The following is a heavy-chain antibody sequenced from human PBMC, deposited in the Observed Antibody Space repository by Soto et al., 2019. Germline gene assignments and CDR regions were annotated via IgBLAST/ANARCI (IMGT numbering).Heavy chain of an antibody. CDR1: GGSFSGYY. Sequence: QVQLQQWGAGLLKPSETLSLTCAVYGGSFSGYYWSWIRQPPGKGLEWIGEINHSGSTNYNPYLKSLVTISVDTSKNQFSLKLSSVTAADTAVYYCARGGGIVVVVAATIEACDIWGQGTMVTVSS. CDR2: INHSGST. D-gene: IGHD2-15*01. V-gene: IGHV4-34*01. CDR3: ARGGGIVVVVAATIEACDI. J-gene: IGHJ3*02.